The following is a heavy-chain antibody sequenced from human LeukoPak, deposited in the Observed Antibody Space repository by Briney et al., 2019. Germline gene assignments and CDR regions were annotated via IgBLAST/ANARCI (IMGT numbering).Heavy chain of an antibody. CDR1: GGSFSGYY. V-gene: IGHV4-34*01. D-gene: IGHD3-10*01. Sequence: KPSETLSLTCAVYGGSFSGYYWSWIRQPPGKGLEWIGEINHSGSTNYNPSLKSRVTISVDTSKNQFSLKLSSVTAADTAVYYCARGASYGSGSYYNVRWFDPWGQGTLVTVSS. CDR2: INHSGST. CDR3: ARGASYGSGSYYNVRWFDP. J-gene: IGHJ5*02.